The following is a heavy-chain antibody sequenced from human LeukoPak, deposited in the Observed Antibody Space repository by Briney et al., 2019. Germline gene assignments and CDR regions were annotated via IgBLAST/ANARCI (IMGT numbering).Heavy chain of an antibody. CDR2: ISGSGGST. CDR3: VGYDFWSGFY. D-gene: IGHD3-3*01. J-gene: IGHJ4*02. CDR1: GFTFSSYA. Sequence: GGSLRLSCAASGFTFSSYAMSWVRQAPGKGLEWVSAISGSGGSTYYADSVKGRFTISRDNSKNTLYLQMNSLGAEDTAVYYCVGYDFWSGFYWGQGTLVTVSS. V-gene: IGHV3-23*01.